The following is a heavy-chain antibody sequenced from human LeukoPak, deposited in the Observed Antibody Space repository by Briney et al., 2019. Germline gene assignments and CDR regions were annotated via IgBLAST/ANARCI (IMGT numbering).Heavy chain of an antibody. D-gene: IGHD6-6*01. Sequence: GASVKVSCKASGYTFTSYDINWVRQATGQGLEWMGWMNPNSGNTGYAQKFQGRVTMTRNTSISTAYMELSSLRSEDTAVYHCARAYSLRAARRRNWFDPWGQGTLVTVSS. V-gene: IGHV1-8*01. CDR2: MNPNSGNT. CDR1: GYTFTSYD. J-gene: IGHJ5*02. CDR3: ARAYSLRAARRRNWFDP.